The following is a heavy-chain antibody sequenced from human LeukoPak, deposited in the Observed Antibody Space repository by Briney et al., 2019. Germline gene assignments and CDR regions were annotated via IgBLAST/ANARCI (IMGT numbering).Heavy chain of an antibody. J-gene: IGHJ4*02. V-gene: IGHV3-23*01. D-gene: IGHD4-11*01. Sequence: GGSLRLSCAASGFTLSTYAMSWVRQTPGKGLEWVAATSSSDAGTYHADSVRGRFTISRDNSKNTLYLQMNSLRVEDTAVYYCAKDGGTVTSYYFDSWGLGTLVTVSS. CDR3: AKDGGTVTSYYFDS. CDR2: TSSSDAGT. CDR1: GFTLSTYA.